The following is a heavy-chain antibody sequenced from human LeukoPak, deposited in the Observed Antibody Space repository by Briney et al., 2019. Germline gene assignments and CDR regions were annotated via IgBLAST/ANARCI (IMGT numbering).Heavy chain of an antibody. V-gene: IGHV4-59*01. CDR1: GGSISSYY. Sequence: SETLSLTCTDSGGSISSYYWSWIRQPPGKGLEWIGYIYYSGSTNYNPSLKSRVTISVDTSKNQFSLKLSSVTAADTAVYYCARHLGHYYYYMDVWGKGTTVTVSS. CDR3: ARHLGHYYYYMDV. D-gene: IGHD7-27*01. CDR2: IYYSGST. J-gene: IGHJ6*03.